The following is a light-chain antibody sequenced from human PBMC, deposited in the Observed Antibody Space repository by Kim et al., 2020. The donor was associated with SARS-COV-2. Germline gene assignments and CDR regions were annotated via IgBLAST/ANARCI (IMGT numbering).Light chain of an antibody. V-gene: IGKV3-20*01. Sequence: SPVERATLSSRASQSVRSSYLSWYQHKPGQAPRLLIYAASSRATGIPDRFSGSGSGTDFTLTISRLEPEDFAVYYCQQYGGSPPYTFGQGTKLEI. CDR1: QSVRSSY. CDR3: QQYGGSPPYT. CDR2: AAS. J-gene: IGKJ2*01.